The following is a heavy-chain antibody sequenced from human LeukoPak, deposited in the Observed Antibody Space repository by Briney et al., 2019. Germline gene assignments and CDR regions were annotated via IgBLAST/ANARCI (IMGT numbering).Heavy chain of an antibody. CDR2: IYSGGST. CDR1: GFTVSSNY. CDR3: ARGEYNWNDGQRDY. V-gene: IGHV3-66*02. J-gene: IGHJ4*02. Sequence: PGGSLRLSCAASGFTVSSNYMSWVRQAPGKGLEWVSVIYSGGSTYYADSVKGRFTISRDNSKNTLYLQMNSLRAEDTAVYYCARGEYNWNDGQRDYWGQGTLVTVSS. D-gene: IGHD1-1*01.